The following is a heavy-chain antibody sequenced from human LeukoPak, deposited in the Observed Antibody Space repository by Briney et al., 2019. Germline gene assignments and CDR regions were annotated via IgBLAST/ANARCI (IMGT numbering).Heavy chain of an antibody. CDR3: AKDMYDGWPRDYYGMDV. CDR2: ISGSGGST. D-gene: IGHD2-8*01. V-gene: IGHV3-23*01. CDR1: GFTFSSYA. Sequence: PGGSLRLSSAASGFTFSSYAMSWVRQAPGKGLEWVSAISGSGGSTYYADSVKGRFTISRDNSKNTLYLQMNSLRAEDTAVYYCAKDMYDGWPRDYYGMDVWGQGTTVTVSS. J-gene: IGHJ6*02.